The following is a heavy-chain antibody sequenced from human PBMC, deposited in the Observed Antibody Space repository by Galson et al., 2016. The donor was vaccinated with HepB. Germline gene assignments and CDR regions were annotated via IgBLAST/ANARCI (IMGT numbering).Heavy chain of an antibody. CDR1: WDSVSSNSVA. D-gene: IGHD3-16*01. CDR3: ARGAHSTFDV. V-gene: IGHV6-1*01. Sequence: CAISWDSVSSNSVAWNWIRQSPSRGPEWLGRTYRRSTYYNDDTESVKGRITINTDTSKNQFSLQLNSVTPEDTAVYYCARGAHSTFDVWGRGTMVTVSS. CDR2: TYRRSTYYN. J-gene: IGHJ3*01.